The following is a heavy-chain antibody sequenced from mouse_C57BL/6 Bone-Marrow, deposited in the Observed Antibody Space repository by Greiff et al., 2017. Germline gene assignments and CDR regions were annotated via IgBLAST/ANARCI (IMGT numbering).Heavy chain of an antibody. Sequence: EVKLQQSGPELVKPGASVKISCKASGYTFTDYYMNWVKQSHGKSLEWIGDINPNNGGTSYNQKFKGKATLTVDKSSSTAYMELRSLTSEDSAVYYCARTILYGYWYFDVWGTGTTVTVSS. D-gene: IGHD1-1*02. CDR3: ARTILYGYWYFDV. J-gene: IGHJ1*03. CDR2: INPNNGGT. V-gene: IGHV1-26*01. CDR1: GYTFTDYY.